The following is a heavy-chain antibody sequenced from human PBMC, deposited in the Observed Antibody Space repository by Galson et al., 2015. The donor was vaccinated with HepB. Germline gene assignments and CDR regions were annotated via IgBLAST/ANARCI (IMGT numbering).Heavy chain of an antibody. CDR3: ARGLGGH. CDR2: ISHSGTTV. V-gene: IGHV3-11*01. J-gene: IGHJ4*02. CDR1: GFTFSDYY. D-gene: IGHD2-15*01. Sequence: SLRLSCAASGFTFSDYYMSWMRQAPGKGLEWLSYISHSGTTVYHADSLKGRFSISRDNAKNSLYLQMNSLRDEDTAVYSCARGLGGHWGQGTLVTVSS.